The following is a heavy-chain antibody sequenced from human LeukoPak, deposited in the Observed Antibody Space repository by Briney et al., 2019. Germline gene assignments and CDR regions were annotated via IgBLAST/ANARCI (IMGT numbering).Heavy chain of an antibody. V-gene: IGHV3-74*01. Sequence: GGSLRLSCAASGFTFSSYWMHWVRQAPGKGLVWVSRINSDGSSTSYADSVKGRFTISRDNAKNSLYLQMNSLRAEDTAVYYCARQGPRSSYGYDKGAFDIWGQGTMVTVSS. CDR2: INSDGSST. CDR1: GFTFSSYW. CDR3: ARQGPRSSYGYDKGAFDI. J-gene: IGHJ3*02. D-gene: IGHD5-18*01.